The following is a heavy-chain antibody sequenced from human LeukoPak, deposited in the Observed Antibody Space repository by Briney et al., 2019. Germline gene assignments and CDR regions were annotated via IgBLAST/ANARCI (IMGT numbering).Heavy chain of an antibody. CDR3: ARGVPKYCSGGSCYSIYFDY. J-gene: IGHJ4*02. Sequence: HAGGSLRLSCAASGFTVSSNYMSWVRQAPGKGLEWVSVIYSGNNTYYADSVKGRFTISRDNSKNTLYLQMNSLKAEDTAVYYCARGVPKYCSGGSCYSIYFDYWGQGTLVTVSS. CDR2: IYSGNNT. CDR1: GFTVSSNY. V-gene: IGHV3-53*01. D-gene: IGHD2-15*01.